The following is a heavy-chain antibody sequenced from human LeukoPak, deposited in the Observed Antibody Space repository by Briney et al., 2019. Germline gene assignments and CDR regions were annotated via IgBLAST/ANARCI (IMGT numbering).Heavy chain of an antibody. V-gene: IGHV4-34*01. CDR2: INHSGST. J-gene: IGHJ5*02. Sequence: SETLSLTCAVYGGSFSGYYWSWIRQPPGKGLEWIGEINHSGSTNYNPSLKSRVTISVDTSKNQFSLKLSSVTAADTAVYYCARGLLRYYSPSNWFDPWGQGTLVTVSS. D-gene: IGHD3-9*01. CDR1: GGSFSGYY. CDR3: ARGLLRYYSPSNWFDP.